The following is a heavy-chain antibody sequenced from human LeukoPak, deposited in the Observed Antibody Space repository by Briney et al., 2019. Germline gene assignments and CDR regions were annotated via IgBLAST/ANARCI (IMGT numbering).Heavy chain of an antibody. D-gene: IGHD6-13*01. CDR2: ISGGGFST. CDR3: AKDSSSWYFDY. V-gene: IGHV3-43*01. Sequence: GGSLTLSCAVSGFTFDNYYMHWVRQAPGKGLEWVTLISGGGFSTYYADSLKGRFTISRDNNKNSLYLQMNSLRTEDTAFYYCAKDSSSWYFDYWGQGTLVTVSS. J-gene: IGHJ4*02. CDR1: GFTFDNYY.